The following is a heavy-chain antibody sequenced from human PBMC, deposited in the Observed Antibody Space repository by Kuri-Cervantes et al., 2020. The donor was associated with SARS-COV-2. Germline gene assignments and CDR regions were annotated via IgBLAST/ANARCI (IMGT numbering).Heavy chain of an antibody. Sequence: SQTLSLTCAVYGGSFSGYYWSWIRQPPGKGLEWIGEINYSGTTNYNPSLKSRVTISVDTSKNQFSLNLTSVTAADTAVYYCARLRRHNNGWFATGYYMDVWGKGTTVTVSS. V-gene: IGHV4-34*01. CDR3: ARLRRHNNGWFATGYYMDV. D-gene: IGHD6-19*01. J-gene: IGHJ6*03. CDR2: INYSGTT. CDR1: GGSFSGYY.